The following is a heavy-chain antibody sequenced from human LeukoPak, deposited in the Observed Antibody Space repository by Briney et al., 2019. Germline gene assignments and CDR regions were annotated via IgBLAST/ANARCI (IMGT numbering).Heavy chain of an antibody. V-gene: IGHV3-30*02. Sequence: PGGSLRLSCAAAGFTFSSYGMRWVRQAPGKWLEWVAFIRYDGSNKYYADSVKGRFTISRDNSKNTLYRQMNSLRAEDTAVYYCMSGVRGVPVWGQGTLVTVSS. CDR1: GFTFSSYG. CDR3: MSGVRGVPV. CDR2: IRYDGSNK. D-gene: IGHD3-10*01. J-gene: IGHJ4*02.